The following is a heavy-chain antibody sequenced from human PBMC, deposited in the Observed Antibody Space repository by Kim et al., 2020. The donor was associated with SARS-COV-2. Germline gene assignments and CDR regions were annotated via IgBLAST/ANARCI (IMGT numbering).Heavy chain of an antibody. CDR2: ISAYNGNT. J-gene: IGHJ4*02. Sequence: ASVKVSCKASGYTFTSYGISWVRQAPGQGLEWMGWISAYNGNTNYAQKLQGRVTMTTDTSTSTAYMELRSLRSDDTAVYYCARDARSWPYLYFDYWGQGTLVTVSS. CDR1: GYTFTSYG. CDR3: ARDARSWPYLYFDY. D-gene: IGHD6-13*01. V-gene: IGHV1-18*01.